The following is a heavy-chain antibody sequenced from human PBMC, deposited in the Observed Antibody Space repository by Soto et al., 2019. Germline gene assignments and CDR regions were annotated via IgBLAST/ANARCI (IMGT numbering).Heavy chain of an antibody. Sequence: QVQLVQSGAEVKKPGSSVKVSCKASGGTFSSNGISWIRQAPGQGLEWMGGIIPMFGTTSYAQKFQGRVTIVADESTRTVYMELTSLTSEDTAIYYCAREFSGYDNNGFDPWGQGALVTVSS. J-gene: IGHJ5*02. D-gene: IGHD5-12*01. CDR2: IIPMFGTT. V-gene: IGHV1-69*01. CDR3: AREFSGYDNNGFDP. CDR1: GGTFSSNG.